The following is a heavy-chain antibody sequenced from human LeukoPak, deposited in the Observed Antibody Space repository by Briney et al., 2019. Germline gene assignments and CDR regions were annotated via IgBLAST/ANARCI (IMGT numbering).Heavy chain of an antibody. CDR2: IYYSGGT. Sequence: SETLSLTCTVSGGSISSYYWSWIRQPPGKGLEWIGYIYYSGGTNYNPSLKRRVTISVDTSKNQFSLKLSSVTAADTAVYYCARQGILTGYYSGQPFDYWGQGTLVTVSS. V-gene: IGHV4-59*08. CDR1: GGSISSYY. J-gene: IGHJ4*02. CDR3: ARQGILTGYYSGQPFDY. D-gene: IGHD3-9*01.